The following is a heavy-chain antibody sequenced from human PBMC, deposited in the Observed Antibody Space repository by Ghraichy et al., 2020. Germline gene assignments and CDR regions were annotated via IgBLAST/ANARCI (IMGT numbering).Heavy chain of an antibody. V-gene: IGHV4-31*03. D-gene: IGHD3-10*01. CDR1: GGSISSGGYY. Sequence: SETLSLTCTVSGGSISSGGYYWSWIRQHPGKGLEWIGYIYYSGSTYYNPSLKSRVTISVDTSKNQFSLKLSSVTAADTAVYYCASQVPRYYYGSGSYYNAGAAFDYWGQGTLVTVSS. CDR3: ASQVPRYYYGSGSYYNAGAAFDY. J-gene: IGHJ4*02. CDR2: IYYSGST.